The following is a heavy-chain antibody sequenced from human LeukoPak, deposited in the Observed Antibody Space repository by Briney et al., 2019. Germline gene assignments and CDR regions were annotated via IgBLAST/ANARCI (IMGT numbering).Heavy chain of an antibody. Sequence: GSSVEVSCKASGGTFNSYAISRVRQAPGQGLEWMGRIIPIFGIANYVQKFQGRVTITADKSTSTAYMELSSLRSEDTAVYYCARDTAMAPFDYWGQGTLVTVSS. CDR3: ARDTAMAPFDY. J-gene: IGHJ4*02. CDR1: GGTFNSYA. CDR2: IIPIFGIA. D-gene: IGHD5-18*01. V-gene: IGHV1-69*04.